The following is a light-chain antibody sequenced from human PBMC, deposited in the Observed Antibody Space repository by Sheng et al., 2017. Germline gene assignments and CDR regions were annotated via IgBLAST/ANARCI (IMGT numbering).Light chain of an antibody. CDR2: GAS. Sequence: ELVMTQSPATLSVSPGERATLSCRASQSVSSNLAWYQQKPGQAPRLLIYGASTRATGIPARFSGSGSGTEFTLTISSLHSEDFAVYYCQQYNDWPLTFGQGTKLEI. CDR3: QQYNDWPLT. V-gene: IGKV3-15*01. J-gene: IGKJ2*01. CDR1: QSVSSN.